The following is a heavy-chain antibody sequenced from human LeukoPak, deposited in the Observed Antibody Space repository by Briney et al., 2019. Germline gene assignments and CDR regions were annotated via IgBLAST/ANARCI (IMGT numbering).Heavy chain of an antibody. CDR1: GVTFSSFE. CDR3: ATVAFGYAFDI. J-gene: IGHJ3*02. V-gene: IGHV3-48*03. CDR2: ISPSGNII. D-gene: IGHD3-10*01. Sequence: GGALRLSCAASGVTFSSFEMSWVRQAPGKGGGWVSYISPSGNIIHYADSVKGRFTISRDNAKNSLYLQMSSLRAEDTAVYYCATVAFGYAFDIWGQGTMVTVSP.